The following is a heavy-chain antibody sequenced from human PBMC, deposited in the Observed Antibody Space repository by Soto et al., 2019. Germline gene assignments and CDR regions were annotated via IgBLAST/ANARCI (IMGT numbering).Heavy chain of an antibody. V-gene: IGHV3-53*01. Sequence: GGSLRLSCAASGFTVSSNYMSWVRQAPGKGLEWVSVIYSGGSTYYADSVKGRFTISRDNSKNTLYLQMNSLRAEDTAVYYCASLKGYSSGGDVWGQGTTVTVSS. CDR3: ASLKGYSSGGDV. CDR2: IYSGGST. J-gene: IGHJ6*02. CDR1: GFTVSSNY. D-gene: IGHD6-19*01.